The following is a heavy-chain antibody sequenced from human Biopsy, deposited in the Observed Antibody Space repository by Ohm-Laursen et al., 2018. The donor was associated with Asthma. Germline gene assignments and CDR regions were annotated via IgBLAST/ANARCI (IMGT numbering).Heavy chain of an antibody. CDR2: INQYGSEE. J-gene: IGHJ4*03. D-gene: IGHD2-2*01. CDR1: AFTFSTYW. Sequence: SLRLSCAASAFTFSTYWMTWVRQAPGKGLQWVATINQYGSEESYVDSVKGRFTISRDNAKNSLYLQMNSLRVDDTAFYYCARVAWDIVVVPAAMPGAYFDHWGPGTTVSVST. CDR3: ARVAWDIVVVPAAMPGAYFDH. V-gene: IGHV3-7*05.